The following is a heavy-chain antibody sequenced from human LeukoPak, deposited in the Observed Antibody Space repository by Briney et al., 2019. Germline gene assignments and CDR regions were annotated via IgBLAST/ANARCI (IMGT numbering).Heavy chain of an antibody. Sequence: SGGSLRLSCAASGFTFSSYAMHWVRQAPGKGLEWVSHISSSGITVYYADSVKGRFTISRDNAKNSLYLQMNSLRAEDTAVYYCARASSGSYNYRFDPWGQGTLVTVSS. CDR1: GFTFSSYA. V-gene: IGHV3-48*04. CDR3: ARASSGSYNYRFDP. CDR2: ISSSGITV. D-gene: IGHD1-26*01. J-gene: IGHJ5*02.